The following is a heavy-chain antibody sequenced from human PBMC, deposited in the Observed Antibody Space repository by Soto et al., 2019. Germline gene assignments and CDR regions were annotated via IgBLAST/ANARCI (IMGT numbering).Heavy chain of an antibody. CDR1: GFTFSTYG. CDR2: ISDSGHYI. D-gene: IGHD3-22*01. V-gene: IGHV3-21*01. CDR3: ARSGLALPYSASHWFDP. Sequence: PGGALRLSCAAAGFTFSTYGLNWVRQAPGKGLEWLSSISDSGHYIYYADSVKGRFTISRDYAKNSLFLQMNSLRGEDTAVYYCARSGLALPYSASHWFDPWDHGTLVTVSS. J-gene: IGHJ5*02.